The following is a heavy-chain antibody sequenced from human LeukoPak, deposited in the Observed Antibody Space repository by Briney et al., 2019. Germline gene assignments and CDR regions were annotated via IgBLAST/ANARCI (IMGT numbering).Heavy chain of an antibody. J-gene: IGHJ6*02. CDR1: GFTVSSNY. CDR2: IYSGGST. Sequence: GGSLRLSCATSGFTVSSNYMSWVRQAPGKGLEWASVIYSGGSTYYADSVKGRFTISRDNSKNTLYLQMNSLRAEDTAVYYCARSPHSSNWNYYGMDVWGQGTTVTVSS. D-gene: IGHD6-19*01. CDR3: ARSPHSSNWNYYGMDV. V-gene: IGHV3-53*01.